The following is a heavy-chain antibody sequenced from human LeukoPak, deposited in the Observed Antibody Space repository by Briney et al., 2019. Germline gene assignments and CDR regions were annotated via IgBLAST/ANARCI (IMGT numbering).Heavy chain of an antibody. CDR2: IRNSDDTT. V-gene: IGHV3-23*01. J-gene: IGHJ4*02. Sequence: GGSLRLSCAASGFTFNTYTMYWVRQTPGKGLEWVSGIRNSDDTTYYADSVKGRFTISRDNSKNTLFLQMNSLRAEDTALYYCAKGLERESRLDSWGQGTLVTVSS. CDR1: GFTFNTYT. D-gene: IGHD1-1*01. CDR3: AKGLERESRLDS.